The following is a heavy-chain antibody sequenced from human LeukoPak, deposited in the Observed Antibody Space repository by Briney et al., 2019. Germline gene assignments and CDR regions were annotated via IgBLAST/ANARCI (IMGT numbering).Heavy chain of an antibody. Sequence: ASVKVSCKASGYTFTSYDINWVRQATGQGLEWMGWMNPNSGNTGYAQKFQGRVTMTTDTSTSTAYMELRSPRSDDTAVYYCARDPYYDFWSGPSYYYYYMDVWGKGTTVTVSS. CDR3: ARDPYYDFWSGPSYYYYYMDV. CDR1: GYTFTSYD. D-gene: IGHD3-3*01. V-gene: IGHV1-8*02. J-gene: IGHJ6*03. CDR2: MNPNSGNT.